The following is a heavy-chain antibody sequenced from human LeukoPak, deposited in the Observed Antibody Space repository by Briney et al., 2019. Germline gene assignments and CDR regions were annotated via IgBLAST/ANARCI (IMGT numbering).Heavy chain of an antibody. CDR3: ARELRLGELSLSFDY. J-gene: IGHJ4*02. Sequence: SVNVSCKASGGTFSSYAISWVRQAPGQGLEWMGGIIPIFGTANYAQKFQGRVTITADESTSTAYMELSSLRSEDTAVYYCARELRLGELSLSFDYWGQGTLVTVSS. V-gene: IGHV1-69*13. CDR1: GGTFSSYA. D-gene: IGHD3-16*02. CDR2: IIPIFGTA.